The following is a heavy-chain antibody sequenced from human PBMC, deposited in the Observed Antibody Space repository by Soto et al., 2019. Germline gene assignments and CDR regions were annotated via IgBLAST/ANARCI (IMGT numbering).Heavy chain of an antibody. D-gene: IGHD3-22*01. J-gene: IGHJ4*02. CDR3: TTDPVTMIVVVPSSG. Sequence: ASVKVSCKASGYALTSYYMHWVRQAPGQGLEWMGIINPSGGSTSYAQKFQGRVTMTRDTSTSTVYMELSSLRSEDTAVYYCTTDPVTMIVVVPSSGWGQGTLVTVSS. CDR1: GYALTSYY. CDR2: INPSGGST. V-gene: IGHV1-46*01.